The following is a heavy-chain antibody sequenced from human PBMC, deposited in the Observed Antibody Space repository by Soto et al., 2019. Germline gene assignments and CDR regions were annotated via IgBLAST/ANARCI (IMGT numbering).Heavy chain of an antibody. V-gene: IGHV3-23*01. J-gene: IGHJ3*01. Sequence: EVQLLESGGGLVQPGGSLRLSCVGSGFTFNIYAMSWVRQAPGKGLEFVSGISASGGRTYYADSVRGRFTISRDNSKNTVFLQMSGLRADDTAQYVCAKDPNGDYVGGFDVCGQGTLVTVSS. CDR1: GFTFNIYA. D-gene: IGHD4-17*01. CDR2: ISASGGRT. CDR3: AKDPNGDYVGGFDV.